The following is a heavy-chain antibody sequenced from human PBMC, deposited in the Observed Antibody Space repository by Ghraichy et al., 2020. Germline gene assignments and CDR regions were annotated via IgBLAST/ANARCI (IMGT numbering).Heavy chain of an antibody. CDR3: AKDGYSGSYGDY. CDR1: GFTFSSYG. V-gene: IGHV3-30*18. J-gene: IGHJ4*02. Sequence: GGSLRLSCAASGFTFSSYGMHWVRQAPGKGLEWVAVISYDGSNKYYADSVKGRFTISRDNSKNTLYLQMNSLRAEDTAVYYCAKDGYSGSYGDYWGQGTLVTVSS. D-gene: IGHD1-26*01. CDR2: ISYDGSNK.